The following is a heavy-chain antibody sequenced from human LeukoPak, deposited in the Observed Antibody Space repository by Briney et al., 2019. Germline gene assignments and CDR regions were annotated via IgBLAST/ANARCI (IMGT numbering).Heavy chain of an antibody. CDR3: ARDFSLQLFDY. J-gene: IGHJ4*02. D-gene: IGHD5-24*01. V-gene: IGHV3-53*01. Sequence: GWSLRLSCASSGFTVSSNYMSWVRQAPGKGLEWVSVIYSDGSTYYADSVKGRFTISRDDSKNTLYLQMNSLRAEDTAVYYCARDFSLQLFDYWGQGTLVTV. CDR2: IYSDGST. CDR1: GFTVSSNY.